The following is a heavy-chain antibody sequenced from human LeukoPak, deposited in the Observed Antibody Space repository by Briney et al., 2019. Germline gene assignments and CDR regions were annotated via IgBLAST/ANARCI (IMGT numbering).Heavy chain of an antibody. D-gene: IGHD3-16*01. CDR1: GGSISSYY. V-gene: IGHV4-59*01. CDR3: ARHRWGGWFDP. Sequence: SETLSLTXTVSGGSISSYYWSWIRQPPGKGLEWIGYIYHSGSTNYNPSLKSRVTISVDTSKNQFSLKLSSVTAADTAVYYCARHRWGGWFDPWGQGTLVTVSS. CDR2: IYHSGST. J-gene: IGHJ5*02.